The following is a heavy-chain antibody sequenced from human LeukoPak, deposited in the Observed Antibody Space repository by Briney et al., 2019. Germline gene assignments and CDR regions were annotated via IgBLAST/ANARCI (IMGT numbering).Heavy chain of an antibody. J-gene: IGHJ4*02. CDR3: ARTMVRGVHGY. V-gene: IGHV3-23*01. Sequence: PGGSLRLSCAASGFTFSSYAMSWVRQAPGKGLEWVSAISGSGGSTYYADSVKGRFTISRDNSKNTLYLQMNSLRAEGTAVYYCARTMVRGVHGYWGQGTRVTVSS. D-gene: IGHD3-10*01. CDR1: GFTFSSYA. CDR2: ISGSGGST.